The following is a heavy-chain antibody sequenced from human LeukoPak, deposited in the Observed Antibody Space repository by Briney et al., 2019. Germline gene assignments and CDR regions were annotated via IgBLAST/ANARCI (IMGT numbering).Heavy chain of an antibody. D-gene: IGHD6-13*01. CDR1: GGSISSYY. V-gene: IGHV4-59*01. Sequence: PSETLSLTCTVSGGSISSYYWSWIRQPPGKGLEWIGYIYYSGSTNYNPSPKSRVTISVDTSKNQFSLKLSSVTAADTAVYYCARVVGSSSWYGGGWFDPWGQGTLVTVSS. CDR3: ARVVGSSSWYGGGWFDP. J-gene: IGHJ5*02. CDR2: IYYSGST.